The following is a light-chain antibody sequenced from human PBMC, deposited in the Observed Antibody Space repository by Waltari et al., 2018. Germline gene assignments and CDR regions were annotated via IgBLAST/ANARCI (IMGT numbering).Light chain of an antibody. CDR1: QDITKY. CDR3: QQYDNLPFT. J-gene: IGKJ3*01. V-gene: IGKV1-33*01. CDR2: EAA. Sequence: DIQMTQSPSSLSASVGDRVTITCQASQDITKYLNWYQQKPGKAPKLLIYEAANLETGFPSRFSGSGSGTDFTFTISSLQPEDIAIYYCQQYDNLPFTFGPGTKVDIK.